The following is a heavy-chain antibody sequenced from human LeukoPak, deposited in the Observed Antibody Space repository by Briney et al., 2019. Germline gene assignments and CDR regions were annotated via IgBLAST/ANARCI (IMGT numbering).Heavy chain of an antibody. CDR3: ARDLTGDPHYYFYYGMDV. V-gene: IGHV1-46*01. Sequence: ASVKVSCKASGYTFINYYIHWERQAPGQGLEWMGIINPSAGSTTYAQKFQGRVTMTRDTSTSTVDMELSSLGSEDTAVYYCARDLTGDPHYYFYYGMDVWGQGTTVTVSS. CDR2: INPSAGST. CDR1: GYTFINYY. J-gene: IGHJ6*02. D-gene: IGHD7-27*01.